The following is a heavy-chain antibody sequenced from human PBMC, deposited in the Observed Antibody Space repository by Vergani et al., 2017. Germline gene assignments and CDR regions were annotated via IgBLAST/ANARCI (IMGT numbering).Heavy chain of an antibody. CDR1: GFFFSDYY. V-gene: IGHV3-11*04. CDR2: IASSDTTV. J-gene: IGHJ4*02. D-gene: IGHD3-10*01. CDR3: ARDYLXFSGSGSPYYFDH. Sequence: QVQLVESGGGLVKPGGSLRLSCTASGFFFSDYYMSWLRQAPGKGLEWISYIASSDTTVYYAASVKGRFTISRDNAKNSLYLEMNSLRAEDTAVYYCARDYLXFSGSGSPYYFDHWGQGTQVTVSS.